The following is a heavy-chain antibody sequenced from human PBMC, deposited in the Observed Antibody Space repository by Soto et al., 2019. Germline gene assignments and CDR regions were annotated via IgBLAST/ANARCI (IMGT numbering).Heavy chain of an antibody. CDR2: NYYSGST. D-gene: IGHD2-15*01. V-gene: IGHV4-31*03. J-gene: IGHJ4*02. Sequence: SETLSLTCTVSGGSISSGGYYWSWIRQHPGKGLEWIGYNYYSGSTYYNPSLKSRVTISVDTSKNQFSLRLSSVTAADTAVYYCAQAVAGLYYFDYWGQGTLVTVSS. CDR1: GGSISSGGYY. CDR3: AQAVAGLYYFDY.